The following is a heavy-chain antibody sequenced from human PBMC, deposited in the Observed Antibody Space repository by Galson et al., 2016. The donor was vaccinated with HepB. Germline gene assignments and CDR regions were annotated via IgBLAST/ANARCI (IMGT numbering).Heavy chain of an antibody. CDR2: ISYDGSNK. CDR1: GFTFSNYG. CDR3: ARDGDYSYYYYYMDV. J-gene: IGHJ6*03. Sequence: SLRLSCAASGFTFSNYGMHWVRQAPGKGLEWVAVISYDGSNKYYADSVKGRFAISRDNSKNTLYLQMNSLRAEDTAVYYCARDGDYSYYYYYMDVWGKGTTVTVSS. D-gene: IGHD4-17*01. V-gene: IGHV3-30*03.